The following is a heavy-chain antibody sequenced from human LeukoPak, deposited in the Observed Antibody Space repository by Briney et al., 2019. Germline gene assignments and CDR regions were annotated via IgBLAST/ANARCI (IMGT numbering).Heavy chain of an antibody. CDR3: ARDMFRRDEQTYYYYYMDV. CDR1: GYTFTSNG. CDR2: ISTDSGKS. J-gene: IGHJ6*03. V-gene: IGHV1-18*01. Sequence: ASVKVSCKSSGYTFTSNGISWVRQAPAQGLEWMGWISTDSGKSNSAQKFQGRVTMTRDTSTRTAYMEMRSLRSDDTAIYYCARDMFRRDEQTYYYYYMDVWGKGTTVTVSS. D-gene: IGHD3-10*02.